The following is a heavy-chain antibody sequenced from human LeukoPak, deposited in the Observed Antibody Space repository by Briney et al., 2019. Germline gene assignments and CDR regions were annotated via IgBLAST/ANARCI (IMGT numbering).Heavy chain of an antibody. CDR1: GFTFSSYA. D-gene: IGHD6-19*01. Sequence: GGSLTPSRALSGFTFSSYAMHWVCQAPRKGLEWVAVVSYDGSDKYYADSVKGRFTISRDNSKNTLYLQMNSLRAEDTAVYYCARDVGGSGWQILYYYYGMDVWGQGTTVTVSS. CDR3: ARDVGGSGWQILYYYYGMDV. CDR2: VSYDGSDK. J-gene: IGHJ6*02. V-gene: IGHV3-30-3*01.